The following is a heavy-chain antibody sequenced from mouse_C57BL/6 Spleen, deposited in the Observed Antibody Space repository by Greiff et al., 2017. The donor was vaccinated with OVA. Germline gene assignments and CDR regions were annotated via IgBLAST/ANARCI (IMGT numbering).Heavy chain of an antibody. D-gene: IGHD2-2*01. CDR3: ARGDMVTTGDY. J-gene: IGHJ2*01. V-gene: IGHV1-50*01. Sequence: QVQLQQPGAELVKPGASVTLSCKASGYTFTSYWMQWVKQRPGQGLEWIGEIDPSDSYTNYNQKFKGKATLTVDTSSSTAYMQLSSLTSEDSAVYYCARGDMVTTGDYWGQGTTLTVSS. CDR1: GYTFTSYW. CDR2: IDPSDSYT.